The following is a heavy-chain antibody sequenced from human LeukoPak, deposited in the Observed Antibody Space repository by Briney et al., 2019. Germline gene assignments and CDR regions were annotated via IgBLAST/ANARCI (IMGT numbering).Heavy chain of an antibody. CDR2: IIPILGIA. D-gene: IGHD3-22*01. Sequence: ASVKVSCKASGGTFSSYAISWVRQAPGQGLEWMGRIIPILGIANYAQKFQGRVTITADTSTSTAYMELRSLRSDDTAVYYCARGRKYYYDSSGSNWFDPWGQGTLVTVSS. CDR1: GGTFSSYA. CDR3: ARGRKYYYDSSGSNWFDP. J-gene: IGHJ5*02. V-gene: IGHV1-69*04.